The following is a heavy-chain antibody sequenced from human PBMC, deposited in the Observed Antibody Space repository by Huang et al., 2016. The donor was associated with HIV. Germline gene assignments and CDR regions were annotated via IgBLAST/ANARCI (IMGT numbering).Heavy chain of an antibody. CDR1: GYSFTTYA. J-gene: IGHJ4*02. CDR2: INPGNGNT. CDR3: AREFVIFGAPLWPAY. Sequence: VQLVQSGAEVKKPGASVKVSCKASGYSFTTYALHWVRQAPGHRLEWMGCINPGNGNTNYSQKFQGRVTITRDTSASTVYMEVSSLTFEDTAVYYCAREFVIFGAPLWPAYWGQGTLISVSS. V-gene: IGHV1-3*01. D-gene: IGHD2-21*01.